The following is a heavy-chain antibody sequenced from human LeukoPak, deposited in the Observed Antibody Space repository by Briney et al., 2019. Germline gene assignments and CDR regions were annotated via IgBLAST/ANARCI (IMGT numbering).Heavy chain of an antibody. CDR3: ARGSDEVGRKNFDY. CDR2: INHSGST. Sequence: TSETLSLTCAVYGGSFSGYYWSWIRQPPGEGLEWIGEINHSGSTNYNPSLKSRVTISVDTSKSQFSLKLSSVTAADTAVYYCARGSDEVGRKNFDYWGQGTLVTVSS. D-gene: IGHD1-26*01. J-gene: IGHJ4*02. CDR1: GGSFSGYY. V-gene: IGHV4-34*01.